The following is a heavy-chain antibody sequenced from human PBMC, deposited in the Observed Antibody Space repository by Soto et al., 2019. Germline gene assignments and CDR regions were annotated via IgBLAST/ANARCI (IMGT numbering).Heavy chain of an antibody. CDR1: GYSFTSYW. CDR2: IYPGDSDT. Sequence: PGESLKISCKGSGYSFTSYWIGWVRQMPGKGLEWMGIIYPGDSDTRYSPSFQGQVTISADKSISTAYLQWSSLKASDTAMYYCTTDPATTVTNPYFAIDVWGQGTMVTVSS. J-gene: IGHJ6*02. CDR3: TTDPATTVTNPYFAIDV. V-gene: IGHV5-51*01. D-gene: IGHD4-17*01.